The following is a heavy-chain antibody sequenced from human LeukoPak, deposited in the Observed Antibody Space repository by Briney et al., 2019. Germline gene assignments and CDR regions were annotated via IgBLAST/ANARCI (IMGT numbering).Heavy chain of an antibody. CDR3: ARETAYSSGRGPDY. D-gene: IGHD6-19*01. J-gene: IGHJ4*02. Sequence: GGSLRLSCAASGFTFSSYWMHWVRQAPGKGLVWVSRINSDGSSTSYADSVKGRFTISRDNAKNSLYLQMNSLRAEDTAVYYCARETAYSSGRGPDYWGQGTLVTVSS. V-gene: IGHV3-74*01. CDR2: INSDGSST. CDR1: GFTFSSYW.